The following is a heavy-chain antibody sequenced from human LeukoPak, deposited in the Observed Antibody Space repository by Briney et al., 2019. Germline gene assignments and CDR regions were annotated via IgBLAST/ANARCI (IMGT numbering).Heavy chain of an antibody. CDR1: GYTFTSYG. CDR2: ISAYNGNT. V-gene: IGHV1-18*01. D-gene: IGHD3-22*01. Sequence: ASVKVSCKASGYTFTSYGISWVRQAPGQGLEWMGWISAYNGNTNYAQKLQGRVTMTRDTSTSTVYMELSSLRSEDTAVYYCARGGVYYDSSGYYFDYWGQGTLVTASS. J-gene: IGHJ4*02. CDR3: ARGGVYYDSSGYYFDY.